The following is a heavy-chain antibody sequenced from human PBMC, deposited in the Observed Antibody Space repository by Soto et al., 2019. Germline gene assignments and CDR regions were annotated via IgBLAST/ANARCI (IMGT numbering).Heavy chain of an antibody. CDR3: TTDISGFYGSGSYYMEIDY. D-gene: IGHD3-10*01. V-gene: IGHV3-15*07. J-gene: IGHJ4*02. CDR1: GFTFSNAW. Sequence: PGGSLRLSWAASGFTFSNAWMNWVRQATGKGLEWVGRIKSKTDGGTTDYAAPVKGRFTISRDDSKNTLYLQMNSLKTEDTAVYYCTTDISGFYGSGSYYMEIDYWGQGTLVTVSS. CDR2: IKSKTDGGTT.